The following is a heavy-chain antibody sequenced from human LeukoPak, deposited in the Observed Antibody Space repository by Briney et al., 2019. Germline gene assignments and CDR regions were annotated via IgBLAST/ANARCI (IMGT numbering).Heavy chain of an antibody. CDR1: GGSISSRSDY. D-gene: IGHD4-23*01. Sequence: SETLSLTCTVSGGSISSRSDYWGWIRQTPGKGLEWIGNLDSSGSTYYNPSLKSRVTISVGTSKNQFSLNLRSVTAADTAIYFCSRSHDYGGLYFYYYMEVWGKGTTVTVSS. J-gene: IGHJ6*03. V-gene: IGHV4-39*01. CDR2: LDSSGST. CDR3: SRSHDYGGLYFYYYMEV.